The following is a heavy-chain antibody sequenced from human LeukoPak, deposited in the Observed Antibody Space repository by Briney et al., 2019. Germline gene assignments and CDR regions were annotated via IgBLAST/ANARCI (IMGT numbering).Heavy chain of an antibody. CDR2: INPIFPAP. V-gene: IGHV1-69*13. D-gene: IGHD6-13*01. J-gene: IGHJ4*02. CDR1: GYTFTGYY. Sequence: SVKVSCKASGYTFTGYYMHWVRQAPGQGLEWVGDINPIFPAPNYAQKFQGRVTITADEATSTAYMELRRLRSEDTAVYYCARGHSSSWPHPFDYWGQGTLVTVSS. CDR3: ARGHSSSWPHPFDY.